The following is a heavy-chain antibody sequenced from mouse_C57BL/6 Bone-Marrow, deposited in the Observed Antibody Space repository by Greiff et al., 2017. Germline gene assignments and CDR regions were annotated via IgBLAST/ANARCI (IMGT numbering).Heavy chain of an antibody. V-gene: IGHV3-6*01. J-gene: IGHJ1*03. CDR2: ISYDGSN. CDR1: GYSITSGYY. Sequence: DVQLQESGPGLVKPSQSLSLTCSVTGYSITSGYYWNWIRQFPGNKLEWMGYISYDGSNNYNPSLKNRISITRDTSKNQFFLKLNSVTTEDTATYYCARAWGSSSYWYFDVWGTGTTVTVSS. CDR3: ARAWGSSSYWYFDV. D-gene: IGHD1-1*01.